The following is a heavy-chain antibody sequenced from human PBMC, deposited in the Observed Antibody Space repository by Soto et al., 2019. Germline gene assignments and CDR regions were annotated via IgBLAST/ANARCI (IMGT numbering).Heavy chain of an antibody. V-gene: IGHV5-10-1*01. CDR3: ARLGYGYYFDY. CDR1: GYRFTNSW. D-gene: IGHD1-1*01. Sequence: GESLKISCKGSGYRFTNSWITWVRQMPGKGLEWMGRIDPSDSYTNYSPSFQGHVTISVDKSISTAYLQWSSLKASDTAIYYCARLGYGYYFDYWGQGTLVTVSS. J-gene: IGHJ4*02. CDR2: IDPSDSYT.